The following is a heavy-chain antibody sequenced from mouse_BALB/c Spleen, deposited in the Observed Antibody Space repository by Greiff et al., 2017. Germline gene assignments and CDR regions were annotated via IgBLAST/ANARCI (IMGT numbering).Heavy chain of an antibody. CDR3: ARSHYYGKGMDD. J-gene: IGHJ4*01. CDR2: ISYSGST. Sequence: EVKVVESGPSLVKPSQTLSITCSVTGDSITSGYWNWIRKFPGNKLEYMGYISYSGSTYYNPSLKSRISITRDTSKNQYYLQLNSVTTEDTATYYCARSHYYGKGMDDWGQGTSVTVSS. CDR1: GDSITSGY. D-gene: IGHD2-1*01. V-gene: IGHV3-8*02.